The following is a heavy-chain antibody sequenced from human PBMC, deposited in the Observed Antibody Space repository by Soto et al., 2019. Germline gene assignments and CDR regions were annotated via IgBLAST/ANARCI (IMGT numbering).Heavy chain of an antibody. D-gene: IGHD2-2*01. Sequence: QVQLVESGGGVVQPGKSLRLSCAASGFTFSSYAIHWVRQAPGKGLERVAVISYDASNKYYADSVKGRFTISRDNSKNTLYLQMNSLRAEDTAVYYCARGNSSSSAAFDNWGQGTLVTVSS. CDR1: GFTFSSYA. J-gene: IGHJ4*02. V-gene: IGHV3-30-3*01. CDR3: ARGNSSSSAAFDN. CDR2: ISYDASNK.